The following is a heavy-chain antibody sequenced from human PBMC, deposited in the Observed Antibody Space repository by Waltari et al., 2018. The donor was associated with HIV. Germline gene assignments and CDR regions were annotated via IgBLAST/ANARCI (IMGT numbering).Heavy chain of an antibody. D-gene: IGHD1-1*01. CDR1: GFSFCRDT. Sequence: ELELVEAGGGVVEPGGSVKLVCAASGFSFCRDTLCWVRASPGKGLEWGAYNSSGRTNKHDAESVKDGFTTSSDNAKTSLYLRMDSLRDEETAVYDCVRHVDTRDDESYYRVHVWRQETTVTATS. CDR2: NSSGRTNK. J-gene: IGHJ6*02. CDR3: VRHVDTRDDESYYRVHV. V-gene: IGHV3-48*02.